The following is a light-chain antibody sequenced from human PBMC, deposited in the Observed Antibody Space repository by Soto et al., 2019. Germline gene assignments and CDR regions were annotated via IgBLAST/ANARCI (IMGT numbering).Light chain of an antibody. CDR2: AAS. CDR1: QGIGSW. CDR3: QQANSFPPT. Sequence: DIQMTQSPSSVSASIGDRVTITCRASQGIGSWLAWYQQKPGKAPKLLIYAASTLQSGVPSRFSGSGSGTDFTLTINSLQPDDFATYYCQQANSFPPTFGQGTRLDIK. V-gene: IGKV1D-12*01. J-gene: IGKJ5*01.